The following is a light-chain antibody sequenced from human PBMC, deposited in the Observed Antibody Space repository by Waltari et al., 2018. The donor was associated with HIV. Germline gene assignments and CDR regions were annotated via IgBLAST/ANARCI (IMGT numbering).Light chain of an antibody. CDR2: HAS. V-gene: IGKV3-11*01. CDR1: QSIATY. CDR3: QQRAISPGT. J-gene: IGKJ5*01. Sequence: EIVLTQSPATLSLSPGERATLSCRASQSIATYLDWYQHKPGQPPRLLMSHASTRATGIPARFSGSGSGTDFTLTISSLEPEDFAIYYCQQRAISPGTFGHGTRLDIK.